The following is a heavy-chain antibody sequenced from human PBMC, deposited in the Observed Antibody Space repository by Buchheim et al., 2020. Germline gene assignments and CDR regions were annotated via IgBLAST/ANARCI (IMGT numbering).Heavy chain of an antibody. CDR2: LYYNGST. J-gene: IGHJ6*02. V-gene: IGHV4-59*01. CDR1: GGSIRGFY. D-gene: IGHD3-3*01. CDR3: ARYYDFWSGPDYYYGMDV. Sequence: QVQLQESGPGLVKPSETLSLMCTVSGGSIRGFYWSWVRQPPGKGLEWLGCLYYNGSTNYNPSLKSRVTISLGKSKNEFYLKLSTVTAADTAVYYCARYYDFWSGPDYYYGMDVWGQGTT.